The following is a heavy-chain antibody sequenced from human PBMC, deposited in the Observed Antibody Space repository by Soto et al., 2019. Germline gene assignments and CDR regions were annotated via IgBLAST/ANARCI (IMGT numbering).Heavy chain of an antibody. Sequence: QVQLQESGPGLVKPSETLSLTCTVSGGSVSSGSYYWSWIRQPPGKGLEWIGYIYYSGSTNYNPSLKSRVTISVDTSKNQFSLKLSSVTAADTAVYHCAVSRKQWLVPPVNAFDIWGQGTMVTVSS. CDR3: AVSRKQWLVPPVNAFDI. CDR2: IYYSGST. V-gene: IGHV4-61*01. J-gene: IGHJ3*02. D-gene: IGHD6-19*01. CDR1: GGSVSSGSYY.